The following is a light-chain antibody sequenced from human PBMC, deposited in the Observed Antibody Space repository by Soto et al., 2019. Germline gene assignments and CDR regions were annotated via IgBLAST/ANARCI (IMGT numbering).Light chain of an antibody. CDR2: GAF. CDR1: QSVSYTF. CDR3: KQYGTSPLT. J-gene: IGKJ4*01. V-gene: IGKV3-20*01. Sequence: EIVLTQSPGTLSLSPGERATPSCRASQSVSYTFLAWYQQKPGQAPRLLIHGAFSRATGIQDRFSGSGSGTDFTLTIRTLEPEDSAVYYCKQYGTSPLTFGGGTKVDIK.